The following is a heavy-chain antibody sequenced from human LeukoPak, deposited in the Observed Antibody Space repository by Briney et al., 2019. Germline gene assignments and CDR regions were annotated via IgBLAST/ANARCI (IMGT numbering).Heavy chain of an antibody. CDR3: ARTDIAAAGNLDY. V-gene: IGHV1-2*06. J-gene: IGHJ4*02. Sequence: ASVKVSCKASGYTFTGYYMHWERQAPGQGLEWMGRINPNSGGTNFAQKFQGRVTMTRDTSISTAYMELSSLRSDDTAVYYCARTDIAAAGNLDYWGQGTLVTVSS. CDR1: GYTFTGYY. CDR2: INPNSGGT. D-gene: IGHD6-13*01.